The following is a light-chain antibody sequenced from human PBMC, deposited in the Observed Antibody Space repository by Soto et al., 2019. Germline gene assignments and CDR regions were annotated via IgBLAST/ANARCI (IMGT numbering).Light chain of an antibody. V-gene: IGKV2-30*02. Sequence: VLMTQSPLSLPVNLGEPAAISCRSSQSLVHRDGNTYLSWFHQRPGQSPRRRIFYASKRDFGVKERFSGSGSVSDFTLMISTVKTENVGIYYRMQGTRWPPNTFGQGTNLEI. CDR3: MQGTRWPPNT. CDR2: YAS. CDR1: QSLVHRDGNTY. J-gene: IGKJ2*01.